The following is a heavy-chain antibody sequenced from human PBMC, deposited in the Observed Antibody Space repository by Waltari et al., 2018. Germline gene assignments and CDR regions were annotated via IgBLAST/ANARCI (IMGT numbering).Heavy chain of an antibody. D-gene: IGHD4-17*01. CDR2: IYTSGST. CDR1: GGSISSGSYY. J-gene: IGHJ4*02. Sequence: QVQLQESGPGLVKPSQTLSLTCTVSGGSISSGSYYWSWIRQPVGKGLEWIGYIYTSGSTNYNPSLKSRVTISVDTSKNQFSLKRSSVTAADTAVYYCAREDPSMTTVTSGFDYWGQGTLVTVSS. V-gene: IGHV4-61*09. CDR3: AREDPSMTTVTSGFDY.